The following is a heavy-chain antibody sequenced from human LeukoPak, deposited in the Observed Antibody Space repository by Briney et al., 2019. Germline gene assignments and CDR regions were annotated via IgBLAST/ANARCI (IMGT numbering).Heavy chain of an antibody. CDR2: MCYGGNS. J-gene: IGHJ3*02. CDR3: ASLPKYGNALKAFDI. D-gene: IGHD6-6*01. Sequence: SETLSLTCAVYGGSFSGYYWSWIRQPPGKGLEWIGSMCYGGNSYFNPSLKSRVTISVDTSKNQFSVRLNSVTAADTAVYYCASLPKYGNALKAFDIWGQGTWVAVSS. V-gene: IGHV4-34*01. CDR1: GGSFSGYY.